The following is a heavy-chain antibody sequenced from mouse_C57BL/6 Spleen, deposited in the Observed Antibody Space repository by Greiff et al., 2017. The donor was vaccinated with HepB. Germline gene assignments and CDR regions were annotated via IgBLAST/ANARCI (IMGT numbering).Heavy chain of an antibody. V-gene: IGHV1-82*01. J-gene: IGHJ2*01. CDR2: IYPGDGET. CDR3: ARYWDY. CDR1: GFAFSTSW. Sequence: QVQLQQSGPELVKPGASVKISCKASGFAFSTSWMNWVKQRPGKGLEWIGRIYPGDGETNYNGNFKDKATLTADKSSNPAYMQLSSLTSEESAVYFCARYWDYWGQGTTLTVSS. D-gene: IGHD4-1*01.